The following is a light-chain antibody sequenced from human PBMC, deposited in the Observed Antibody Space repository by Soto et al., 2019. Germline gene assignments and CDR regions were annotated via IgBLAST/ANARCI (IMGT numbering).Light chain of an antibody. V-gene: IGKV3-11*01. CDR2: DAS. Sequence: EIVLTQSPATLSLSPGERATLSCRASQSVSSYLAWYQQKPGQTPRLLIYDASNRATGIPARFSGSGSGTDFTLTISSLEPEDFAVYYCQQGSIWLTFGGGTKVEMK. J-gene: IGKJ4*01. CDR1: QSVSSY. CDR3: QQGSIWLT.